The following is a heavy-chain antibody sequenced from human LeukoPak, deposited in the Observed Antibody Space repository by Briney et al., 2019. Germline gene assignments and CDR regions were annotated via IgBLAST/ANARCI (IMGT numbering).Heavy chain of an antibody. CDR1: GGSISSSSYY. CDR3: ARQRYGGLGY. V-gene: IGHV4-39*01. J-gene: IGHJ4*02. CDR2: IHYSGST. Sequence: SETLSLTCTVSGGSISSSSYYWGWIRQPPGKGLEWIGSIHYSGSTYYNPSLKSRVTISVDTSKNQFSLKLSSVTAADTAVYYCARQRYGGLGYWGQGTLVTVSS. D-gene: IGHD4-23*01.